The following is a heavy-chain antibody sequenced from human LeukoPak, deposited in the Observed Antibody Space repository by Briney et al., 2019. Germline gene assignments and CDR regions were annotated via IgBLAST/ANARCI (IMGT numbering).Heavy chain of an antibody. CDR1: GYSISSGYY. Sequence: SETLSLTCTVSGYSISSGYYWGWIRQPPGKGLEWIGSIYHSGSTYYNPSLKSRVTISVDTSKNQFSLKLSSVTAADTAVYYCARSRDTGYDYVWGSYRFSAFDIWGQGTMVTVSS. CDR3: ARSRDTGYDYVWGSYRFSAFDI. D-gene: IGHD3-16*02. V-gene: IGHV4-38-2*02. J-gene: IGHJ3*02. CDR2: IYHSGST.